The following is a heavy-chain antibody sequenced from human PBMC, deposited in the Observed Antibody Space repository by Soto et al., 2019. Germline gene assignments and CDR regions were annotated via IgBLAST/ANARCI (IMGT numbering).Heavy chain of an antibody. Sequence: SETLSLTCTVSGGSISSYYWSWIRQPPGKGLEWIGYIYYSGSTNYNPSLKSRVTISVDTSKNQFSLKLSSVTAADTAVYYCARSANPIRIFGVVIIGNWFDPWGQGTLVTVSS. D-gene: IGHD3-3*01. CDR1: GGSISSYY. J-gene: IGHJ5*02. CDR2: IYYSGST. V-gene: IGHV4-59*01. CDR3: ARSANPIRIFGVVIIGNWFDP.